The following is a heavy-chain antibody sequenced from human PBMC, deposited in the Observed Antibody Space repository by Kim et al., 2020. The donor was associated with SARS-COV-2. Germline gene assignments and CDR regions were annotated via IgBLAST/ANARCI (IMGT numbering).Heavy chain of an antibody. CDR1: GFTFSSYA. CDR2: ISYDGSNK. J-gene: IGHJ2*01. Sequence: GGSLRLSCAASGFTFSSYAMHWVRQAPGKGLEWVAVISYDGSNKYYADSVKGRFTISRDNSKNTLYLQMNSLRAEDTAVYYCARDSGSYFGFDLWGRGTLVTVSS. V-gene: IGHV3-30*04. CDR3: ARDSGSYFGFDL. D-gene: IGHD1-26*01.